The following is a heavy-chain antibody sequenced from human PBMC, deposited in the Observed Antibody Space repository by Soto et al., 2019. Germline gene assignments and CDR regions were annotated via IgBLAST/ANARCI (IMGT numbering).Heavy chain of an antibody. J-gene: IGHJ4*02. V-gene: IGHV4-4*02. CDR2: IYHSGST. D-gene: IGHD3-10*01. Sequence: QVQLQESGPGLVKPSGTLSLTCAVSGGSISSVNWWSWVRQPPGKGLEWIGEIYHSGSTNYNPSLXRXVXIXXDKSKNQFSLKLSSVTAADTAVYYCARDLSYSSGHWGQGTLVTVSS. CDR3: ARDLSYSSGH. CDR1: GGSISSVNW.